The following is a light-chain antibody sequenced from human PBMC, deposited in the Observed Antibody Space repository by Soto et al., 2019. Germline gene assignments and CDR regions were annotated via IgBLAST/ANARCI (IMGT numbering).Light chain of an antibody. V-gene: IGLV3-21*02. CDR1: KIGSKI. J-gene: IGLJ1*01. Sequence: SYELTQPPSVSVAPGQTAKITCGGDKIGSKIVHWYKQRPGQAPVAVVFDATDRPSGIPERFSGSNSGNTATLTISRVEAGDEADYHCQVWDRSSDHYVFGTGTKVTVL. CDR2: DAT. CDR3: QVWDRSSDHYV.